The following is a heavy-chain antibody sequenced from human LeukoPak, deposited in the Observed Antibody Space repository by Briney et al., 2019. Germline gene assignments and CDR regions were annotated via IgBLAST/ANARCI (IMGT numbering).Heavy chain of an antibody. CDR1: GFTFRSYA. CDR3: AKGLGDFGRTGAFDI. D-gene: IGHD2-21*02. CDR2: ISGSGGGT. Sequence: GGSLRLSCAGSGFTFRSYAMSWVRQAPGKGLEWVSAISGSGGGTHYGDSVKGRFTMSRDNSMDTLYLQMNSLRDEDTATYYCAKGLGDFGRTGAFDIWGQGTMVIVSS. V-gene: IGHV3-23*01. J-gene: IGHJ3*02.